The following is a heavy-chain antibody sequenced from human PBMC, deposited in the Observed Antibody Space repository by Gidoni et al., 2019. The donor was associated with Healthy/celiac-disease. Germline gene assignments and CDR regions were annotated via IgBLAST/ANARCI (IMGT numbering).Heavy chain of an antibody. CDR2: IGSKAYGGTR. Sequence: EVQLVESGGGLVQPGRSLRLSCIASGFTFGDYAMSWVRQAPGKGRVWVVFIGSKAYGGTREYAAAVKGRFTISRDDSKSIAYLQMNSLKTEDTAVYYWTRAREQLVWDYYYYGMDVWGQGTTVTVSS. D-gene: IGHD6-13*01. CDR1: GFTFGDYA. J-gene: IGHJ6*02. CDR3: TRAREQLVWDYYYYGMDV. V-gene: IGHV3-49*04.